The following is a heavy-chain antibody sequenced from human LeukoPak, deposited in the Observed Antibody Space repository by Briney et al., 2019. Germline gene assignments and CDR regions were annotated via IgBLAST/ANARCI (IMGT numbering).Heavy chain of an antibody. CDR3: ARDTHSSGFDY. CDR2: ITNSGNSK. D-gene: IGHD6-19*01. V-gene: IGHV3-48*01. CDR1: EFTFSSYS. J-gene: IGHJ4*02. Sequence: GGSLRLSCAASEFTFSSYSMNWVRQAPGKGLEWVSYITNSGNSKSYADSVKGRFTISRDNTKNSLYLQMNSLRAEDTAVYYCARDTHSSGFDYWGQGTLVTVSS.